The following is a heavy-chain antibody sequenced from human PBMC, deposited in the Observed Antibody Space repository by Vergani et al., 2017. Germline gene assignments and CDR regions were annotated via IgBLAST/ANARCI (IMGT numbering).Heavy chain of an antibody. CDR1: GGTFSSYA. D-gene: IGHD2-2*01. V-gene: IGHV1-3*01. CDR2: INAGNGNT. Sequence: QVQLVQSGAEVKKPGSSVKVSCKASGGTFSSYAISWVRQAPGQGLEWMGWINAGNGNTKYSQKFQGRVTITRDTSASTAYMELSSLRSEDTAVYYCASSRYCSSTSCPLDYWGQGTLVTVSS. CDR3: ASSRYCSSTSCPLDY. J-gene: IGHJ4*02.